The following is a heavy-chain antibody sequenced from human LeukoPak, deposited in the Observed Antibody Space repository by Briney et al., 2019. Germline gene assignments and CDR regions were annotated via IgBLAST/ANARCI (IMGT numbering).Heavy chain of an antibody. Sequence: ASVTVSCKASGGTFSSYAISWVRQAPGQGLEWMGGIIPIFGTANYAQKFQGRVTITADESTSTAYMELSSLRSEDTAVYYCARSVRGWYVPYYFDYWGQGTLVTVSS. D-gene: IGHD6-19*01. CDR3: ARSVRGWYVPYYFDY. V-gene: IGHV1-69*13. CDR1: GGTFSSYA. J-gene: IGHJ4*02. CDR2: IIPIFGTA.